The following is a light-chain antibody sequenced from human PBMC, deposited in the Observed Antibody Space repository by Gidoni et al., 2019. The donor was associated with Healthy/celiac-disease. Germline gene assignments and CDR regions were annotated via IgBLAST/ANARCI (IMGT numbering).Light chain of an antibody. J-gene: IGKJ2*01. CDR2: DAS. V-gene: IGKV1-33*01. CDR3: QQYDNLLGA. Sequence: DIQMTQYPSSLSASVGDRVIITCQASQDISNYLNWYQQKPGKAPKLLIYDASNLETGVPSRFSGSGSGTDFTFTISSLQPEDIATYYCQQYDNLLGAFGQGTKLEIK. CDR1: QDISNY.